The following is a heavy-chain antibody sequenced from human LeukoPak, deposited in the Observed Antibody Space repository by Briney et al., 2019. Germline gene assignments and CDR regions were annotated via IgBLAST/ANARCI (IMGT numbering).Heavy chain of an antibody. CDR2: ISSSSTYI. V-gene: IGHV3-21*01. CDR1: EFTFSRYS. Sequence: GGSLRLSCAASEFTFSRYSMNWVRQAPGKGLQWVSSISSSSTYIYYADSVKGRFTISRDNAKNSLFLHMNSLRADDTAVYFCARGNDWLDLWGQGTLVTVSS. CDR3: ARGNDWLDL. D-gene: IGHD3-9*01. J-gene: IGHJ4*02.